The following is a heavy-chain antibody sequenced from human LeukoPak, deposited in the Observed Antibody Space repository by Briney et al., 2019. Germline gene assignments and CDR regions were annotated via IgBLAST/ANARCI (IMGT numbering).Heavy chain of an antibody. V-gene: IGHV3-7*01. CDR2: IKQDGSEK. CDR1: GFTFSSYW. J-gene: IGHJ6*02. Sequence: GGSLRLSCAASGFTFSSYWMSWVRQAPGKGLEWVANIKQDGSEKYYVDSVKGRFTISRDNAKNSLYLQMNSLRAEDTAVYYCARDQASMVRGVIYYYYGMDVWGQGTTVTVSS. D-gene: IGHD3-10*01. CDR3: ARDQASMVRGVIYYYYGMDV.